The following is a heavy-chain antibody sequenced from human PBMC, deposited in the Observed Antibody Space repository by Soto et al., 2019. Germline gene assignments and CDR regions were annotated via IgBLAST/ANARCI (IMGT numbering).Heavy chain of an antibody. D-gene: IGHD7-27*01. J-gene: IGHJ6*02. V-gene: IGHV1-69*12. CDR1: GGTFSSYA. CDR3: ARGLWGYYYYGMDV. CDR2: IIPIFGTA. Sequence: QVQLVQSGAEVKKPGSSVKVSCKASGGTFSSYAISWVRQAPGQGLEWMGGIIPIFGTANYAQKFQGRVTXXAXEXXSTASMELSSLRSEDTAVYYCARGLWGYYYYGMDVWGQGTTVTVSS.